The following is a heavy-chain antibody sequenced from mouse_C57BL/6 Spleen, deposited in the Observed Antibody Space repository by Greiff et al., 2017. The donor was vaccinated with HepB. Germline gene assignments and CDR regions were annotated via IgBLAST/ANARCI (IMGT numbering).Heavy chain of an antibody. D-gene: IGHD1-1*01. CDR1: GFTFTDYY. J-gene: IGHJ1*03. Sequence: VKLVESGGGLVQPGGSLSLSCAASGFTFTDYYMSWVRQPPGKALEWLGFIRNKANGYTTEYSASVKGRFTISRDNSQSILYLQMNALRAEDSATYYCARSLYYYGSLYWYFDVWGTGTTVTVSS. V-gene: IGHV7-3*01. CDR2: IRNKANGYTT. CDR3: ARSLYYYGSLYWYFDV.